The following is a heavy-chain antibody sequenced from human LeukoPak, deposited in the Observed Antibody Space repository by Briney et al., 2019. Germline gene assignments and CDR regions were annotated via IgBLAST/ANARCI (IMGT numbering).Heavy chain of an antibody. J-gene: IGHJ4*02. CDR3: AKDSSVPYGITD. Sequence: PGGSLRLSCAASGFTFSKYAMSWVRQAPGKGLEWVSAISGSDGNTFYADSVKGRFTISRDNSKNTLPLQMNSLRAEDTALYYCAKDSSVPYGITDWGQGTLVTVSS. D-gene: IGHD4-17*01. V-gene: IGHV3-23*01. CDR2: ISGSDGNT. CDR1: GFTFSKYA.